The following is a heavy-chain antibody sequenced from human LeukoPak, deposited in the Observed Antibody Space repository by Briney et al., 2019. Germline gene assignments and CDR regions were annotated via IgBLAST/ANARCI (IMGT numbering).Heavy chain of an antibody. CDR1: GYTFTSYD. V-gene: IGHV1-69*04. Sequence: GASVKVSCRASGYTFTSYDISWVRQAPGQGLEWMGRIIPILGIANYAQKFQGRVTITADKSTSTAYMELSSLRSEDTAVYYCARALGIAPYYYYGMDVWGQGTTVTVSS. J-gene: IGHJ6*02. CDR3: ARALGIAPYYYYGMDV. CDR2: IIPILGIA. D-gene: IGHD7-27*01.